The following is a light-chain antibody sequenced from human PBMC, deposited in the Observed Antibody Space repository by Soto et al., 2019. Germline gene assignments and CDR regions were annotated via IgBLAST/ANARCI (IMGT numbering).Light chain of an antibody. CDR3: QSAESSGTYYV. CDR2: KDS. Sequence: SSELTQPPSVSVSPGQTARITCSGAALPKQYAYWYQQKPGQAPVLVIYKDSERPSGIPERFSGSSSGTTVTLTISGVQAEDEADYYCQSAESSGTYYVFGTGTKLTVL. CDR1: ALPKQY. J-gene: IGLJ1*01. V-gene: IGLV3-25*02.